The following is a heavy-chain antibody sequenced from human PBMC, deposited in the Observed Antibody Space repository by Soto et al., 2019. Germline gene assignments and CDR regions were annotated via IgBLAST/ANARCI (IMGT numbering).Heavy chain of an antibody. D-gene: IGHD2-2*01. V-gene: IGHV3-73*01. CDR2: IRSKANSYAT. J-gene: IGHJ6*02. Sequence: EVQLVESGGGLVQPGGSLKLSCAASGFTFSGAAMHWVRQASGKGLEWVGRIRSKANSYATEYAASVKGRFTISRDDSKNTAYLQMNSLKTDDTAVYYCRGYCISSSCYEAGMDVWGQGTTVIVSS. CDR1: GFTFSGAA. CDR3: RGYCISSSCYEAGMDV.